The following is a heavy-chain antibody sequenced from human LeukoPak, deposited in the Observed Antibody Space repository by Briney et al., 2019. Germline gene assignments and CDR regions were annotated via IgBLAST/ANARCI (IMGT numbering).Heavy chain of an antibody. Sequence: NTSETLSLTCTVSGGSISSYYWSWIRQPPGKGLEWIGYIYYSGSTNYNPSLKSRVTISVDTSKNQFSLKLSSVTAADTAVYYYARDNFRNGYYMDVWGKGTTVTVSS. CDR3: ARDNFRNGYYMDV. D-gene: IGHD2-8*01. J-gene: IGHJ6*03. CDR2: IYYSGST. CDR1: GGSISSYY. V-gene: IGHV4-59*01.